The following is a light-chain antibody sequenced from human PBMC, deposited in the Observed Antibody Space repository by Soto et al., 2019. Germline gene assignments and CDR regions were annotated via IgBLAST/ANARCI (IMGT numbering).Light chain of an antibody. CDR1: QSVRSN. J-gene: IGKJ1*01. CDR2: DAS. CDR3: QQRDNWPWT. V-gene: IGKV3-11*01. Sequence: EIVLTQSPATLSLSPGERATLSCRASQSVRSNLAGYQQKPGQAPRLLIYDASNRATGIPGRFSGSGSGTDFPLTISNLEPEDCAVYYCQQRDNWPWTFGQGAKVEIK.